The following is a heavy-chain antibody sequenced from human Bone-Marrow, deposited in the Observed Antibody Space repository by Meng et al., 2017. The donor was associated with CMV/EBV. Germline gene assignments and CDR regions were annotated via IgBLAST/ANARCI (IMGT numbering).Heavy chain of an antibody. CDR1: GFSLSTSGMR. J-gene: IGHJ4*02. D-gene: IGHD2-15*01. Sequence: GPTLVKPTQSLTLTCPFSGFSLSTSGMRVSWIRQPPGKALEWLARIDWDDDKFYSTSLKTRLTISKDTSKNQVVLTMTNMDPVDTATYYCATTQRDGGIFFDYWGQGTLVTVSS. V-gene: IGHV2-70D*14. CDR3: ATTQRDGGIFFDY. CDR2: IDWDDDK.